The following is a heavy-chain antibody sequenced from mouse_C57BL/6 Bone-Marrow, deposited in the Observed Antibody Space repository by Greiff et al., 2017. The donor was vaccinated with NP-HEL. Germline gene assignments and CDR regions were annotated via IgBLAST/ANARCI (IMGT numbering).Heavy chain of an antibody. CDR2: FDAENGDT. CDR1: GFNIKDGY. J-gene: IGHJ2*01. D-gene: IGHD1-1*01. Sequence: EVQLQQSGAELVRPGASVTLSCTASGFNIKDGYLHWLKRRIAQGLVGIGWFDAENGDTEYAPKFQGKATITADTSTNTAYLQLSSLTSEDTAVYYCTSGSLFDYWGQGTTLPVSS. CDR3: TSGSLFDY. V-gene: IGHV14-4*01.